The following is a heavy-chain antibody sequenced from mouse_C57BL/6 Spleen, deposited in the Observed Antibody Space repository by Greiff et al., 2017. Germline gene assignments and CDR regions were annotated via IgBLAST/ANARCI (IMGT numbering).Heavy chain of an antibody. J-gene: IGHJ2*01. CDR1: GFTFSSYG. V-gene: IGHV5-6*01. D-gene: IGHD1-1*01. CDR3: ARLNYYGSSYGY. Sequence: EVMLVESGGDLVKPGGSLKLSCAASGFTFSSYGMSWVRQTPDKRLEWVATISSGGSYTYYPDSVKGRFTIYRDNAKNTLYLQMSSLRSEDTALYYCARLNYYGSSYGYWGQGTTLTVSS. CDR2: ISSGGSYT.